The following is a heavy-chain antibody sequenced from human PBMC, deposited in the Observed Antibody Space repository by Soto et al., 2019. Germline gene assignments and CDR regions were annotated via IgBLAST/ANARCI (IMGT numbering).Heavy chain of an antibody. J-gene: IGHJ6*02. CDR3: AKDPTTVLSYYYYGMDV. D-gene: IGHD4-17*01. Sequence: AGALILSCADSGFTFSSYAMSWVRQAPVKGLEWVSAISGSGGSTYYADSVKGRFTISRDNSKNTLYLQMNSLRAEDTAVYYCAKDPTTVLSYYYYGMDVWGQGTTVTVSS. CDR1: GFTFSSYA. CDR2: ISGSGGST. V-gene: IGHV3-23*01.